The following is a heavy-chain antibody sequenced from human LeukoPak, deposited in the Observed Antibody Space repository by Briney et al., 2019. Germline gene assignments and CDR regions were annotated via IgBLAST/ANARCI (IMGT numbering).Heavy chain of an antibody. CDR3: ARRSGSRPNYYSDY. CDR2: IFPADSDT. CDR1: GYSFSDYW. V-gene: IGHV5-51*01. Sequence: GESLKISCKGSGYSFSDYWIAWVRQMPGKGLEWMGIIFPADSDTRYSPSFEGQVTISADKSISTAYLQWSSLKASDTAMYYCARRSGSRPNYYSDYWGQGTLVTVSS. D-gene: IGHD3-22*01. J-gene: IGHJ4*02.